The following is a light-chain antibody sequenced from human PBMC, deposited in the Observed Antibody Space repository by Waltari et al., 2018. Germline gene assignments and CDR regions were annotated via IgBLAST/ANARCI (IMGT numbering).Light chain of an antibody. CDR2: KAY. CDR3: QQYDSFPYT. V-gene: IGKV1-5*03. CDR1: QSINSW. J-gene: IGKJ2*01. Sequence: DIQMTQSPSTLSASIGDRVTFSCRASQSINSWLAWYQQKPGKAPKILIYKAYNLDSGVPSRFGGSGSGTEFTVTSSSLQPDDLATYYCQQYDSFPYTFGQGTKLEIK.